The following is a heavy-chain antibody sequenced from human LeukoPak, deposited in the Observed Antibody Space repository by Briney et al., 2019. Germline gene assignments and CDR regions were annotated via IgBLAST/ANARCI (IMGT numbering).Heavy chain of an antibody. CDR2: ISSSGSTI. Sequence: PGGSLRLSCAASGFTFSSYEMNWVRQAPGKGLEWVSYISSSGSTIYYADSVKGRFTISRDNAKNSLYLQMNSLRAEDTAVYYCASFTIFGVAPYWGQGTLVTVSS. CDR3: ASFTIFGVAPY. J-gene: IGHJ4*02. D-gene: IGHD3-3*01. V-gene: IGHV3-48*03. CDR1: GFTFSSYE.